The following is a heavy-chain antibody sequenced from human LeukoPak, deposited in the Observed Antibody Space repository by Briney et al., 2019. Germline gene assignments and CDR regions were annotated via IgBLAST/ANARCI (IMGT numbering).Heavy chain of an antibody. V-gene: IGHV3-53*01. Sequence: PGGSLRLSCAASGFTVNSNYMSWVRQAPGKGLEWVSVIYSGGSTYYADSVKGRFTISRDNSKNTLYLQMNSLRAEDTAVYYCASMYFSQYLQHWGQGTLSPSPQ. CDR1: GFTVNSNY. D-gene: IGHD2-8*01. CDR2: IYSGGST. CDR3: ASMYFSQYLQH. J-gene: IGHJ1*01.